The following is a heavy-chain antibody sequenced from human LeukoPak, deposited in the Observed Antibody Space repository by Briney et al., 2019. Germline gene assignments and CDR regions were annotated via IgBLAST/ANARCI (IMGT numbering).Heavy chain of an antibody. CDR1: GGSINNYY. J-gene: IGHJ5*02. V-gene: IGHV4-4*07. CDR3: ARAAYQLPTPWFDP. Sequence: SETLSLTCTVSGGSINNYYWSWIRQPAGKGLEWIGRIYTRGSTNYNPSLKSRVTMSVDTSKNQFSLKLSSVTAADTAVYYCARAAYQLPTPWFDPWGQGTLVTVSS. D-gene: IGHD2-2*01. CDR2: IYTRGST.